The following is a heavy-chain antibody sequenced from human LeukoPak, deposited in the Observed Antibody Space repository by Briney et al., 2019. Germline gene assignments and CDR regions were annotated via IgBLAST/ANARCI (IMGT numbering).Heavy chain of an antibody. CDR2: IYSGGNT. V-gene: IGHV3-53*01. Sequence: GGSLRLSCAASGFTVSSNDMSWVRQAPGKGLEWVSVIYSGGNTYYADSVKGRFTISRDNSKNTLYLQMNSLRAEDTAVYYCARGSLDYSDTSGHDAFDIWGQGTMVTVSS. J-gene: IGHJ3*02. D-gene: IGHD3-22*01. CDR3: ARGSLDYSDTSGHDAFDI. CDR1: GFTVSSND.